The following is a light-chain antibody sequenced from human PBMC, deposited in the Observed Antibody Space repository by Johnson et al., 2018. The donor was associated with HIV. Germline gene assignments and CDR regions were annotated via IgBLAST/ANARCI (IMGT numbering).Light chain of an antibody. Sequence: QSVLTQPPSVSAAPGQKVTISCSGSSSNIGNNYVSWYQQLPGTAPKLLIYENNKRPSGIPDRFSGSKSGTSATLGITGLQTGDEADYYCGSWDNTLSVFFFGAGTKFTVL. CDR3: GSWDNTLSVFF. CDR2: ENN. J-gene: IGLJ1*01. CDR1: SSNIGNNY. V-gene: IGLV1-51*02.